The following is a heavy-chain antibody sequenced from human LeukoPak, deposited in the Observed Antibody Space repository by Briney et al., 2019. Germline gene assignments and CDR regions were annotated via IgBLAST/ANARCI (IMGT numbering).Heavy chain of an antibody. CDR3: XXXPTVTSFHY. Sequence: GRSLRLSCAASGFTFSNYAMSWVRQAPGKGLEWVSSINGRGGSTYYADSVKGRFTISRDNSKNTLYLQMNSLRAEDTAIYYXXXXPTVTSFHYWGQGTLVTVSS. CDR2: INGRGGST. J-gene: IGHJ4*02. D-gene: IGHD4-11*01. V-gene: IGHV3-23*01. CDR1: GFTFSNYA.